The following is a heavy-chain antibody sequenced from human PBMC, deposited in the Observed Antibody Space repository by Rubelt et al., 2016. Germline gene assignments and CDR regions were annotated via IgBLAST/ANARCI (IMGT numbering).Heavy chain of an antibody. V-gene: IGHV3-43*01. CDR1: GFTFDDYT. J-gene: IGHJ6*02. D-gene: IGHD6-19*01. CDR3: AKDRSSGWSSGMDV. Sequence: EVQLVESGGVVVQPGGSLRLSCAASGFTFDDYTMHWVRQAPGKGLEWVSLISWDGGSTYYADSVKGRFTISRDNSKNSLYLQMNSLRTEDTALYYCAKDRSSGWSSGMDVWGQGTTVTVSS. CDR2: ISWDGGST.